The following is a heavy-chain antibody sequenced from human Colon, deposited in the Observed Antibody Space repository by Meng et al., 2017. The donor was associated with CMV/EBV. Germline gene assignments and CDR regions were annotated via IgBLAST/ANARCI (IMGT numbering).Heavy chain of an antibody. CDR3: ARDTISNSRSFYFEF. CDR2: INPNRRDT. D-gene: IGHD4-23*01. J-gene: IGHJ4*02. Sequence: ASVTVSCQTSGYSFTNYYIHWVRQAPGQGLEWMGYINPNRRDTNYAQRFLGRVTMSSDTVISTVYLDLKTQRSIDTAVYYCARDTISNSRSFYFEFWGKGSMVTVSS. V-gene: IGHV1-2*02. CDR1: GYSFTNYY.